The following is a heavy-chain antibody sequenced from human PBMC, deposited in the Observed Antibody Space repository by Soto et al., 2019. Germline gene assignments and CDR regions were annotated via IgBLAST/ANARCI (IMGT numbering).Heavy chain of an antibody. D-gene: IGHD1-26*01. CDR2: ISSGSAFR. CDR3: TRDQGGSYDSWFDP. V-gene: IGHV3-21*01. CDR1: TFSMYS. Sequence: EVQVVESGGGLVKPGGSLRLSCNFTFSMYSMNWVRQAPGKGLEWVASISSGSAFRKYADSVKGRFSISRDNAKNSVSLQMHSLRAEDTAMYYCTRDQGGSYDSWFDPWGRGPLVTVSS. J-gene: IGHJ5*02.